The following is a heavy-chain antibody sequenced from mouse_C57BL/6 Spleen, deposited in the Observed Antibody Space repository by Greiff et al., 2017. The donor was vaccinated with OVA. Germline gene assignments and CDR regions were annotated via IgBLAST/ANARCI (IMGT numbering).Heavy chain of an antibody. CDR3: ARSGGGDYYYAMDY. D-gene: IGHD1-1*02. CDR1: GYAFSSSW. V-gene: IGHV1-82*01. CDR2: IYPGDGDT. Sequence: VQLQQSGPELVKPGASVKISCKASGYAFSSSWMNWVKQRPGKGLEWIGRIYPGDGDTNYNGKFKGKATLTADKSSSTAYMQLSSLTSEDSAVYFCARSGGGDYYYAMDYWGQGTSVTVSS. J-gene: IGHJ4*01.